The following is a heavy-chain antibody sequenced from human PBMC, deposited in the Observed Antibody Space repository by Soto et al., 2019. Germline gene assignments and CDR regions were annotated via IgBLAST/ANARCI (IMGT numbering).Heavy chain of an antibody. D-gene: IGHD6-13*01. CDR3: ARAGVGYSSSHAKTRKNHCFDP. Sequence: SETLSLTCAVYGGSFSGYYWSWIRQPPGKGLEWIGEINHSGSTNYNPSLKSRVTISVDTSKNQFSLKLSSVTAADTAVYYCARAGVGYSSSHAKTRKNHCFDPWGQGTLVTVSS. CDR2: INHSGST. J-gene: IGHJ5*02. CDR1: GGSFSGYY. V-gene: IGHV4-34*01.